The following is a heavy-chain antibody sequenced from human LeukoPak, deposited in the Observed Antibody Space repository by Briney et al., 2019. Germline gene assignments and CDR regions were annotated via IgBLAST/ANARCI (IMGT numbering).Heavy chain of an antibody. J-gene: IGHJ6*02. V-gene: IGHV4-34*01. CDR2: INHSGST. CDR1: GFTFSSYA. D-gene: IGHD4-17*01. Sequence: PGGSLRLSCAASGFTFSSYAMSWIRQPPGKGLEWIGEINHSGSTNYNPSLKSRVTISVDTSKNQFSLKLSSVTAADTAVYYCARGYGDYWEAYYYYGMDVWGQGTTVTVSS. CDR3: ARGYGDYWEAYYYYGMDV.